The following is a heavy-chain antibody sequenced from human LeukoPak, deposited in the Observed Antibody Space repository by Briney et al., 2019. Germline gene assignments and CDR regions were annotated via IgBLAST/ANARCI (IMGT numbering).Heavy chain of an antibody. V-gene: IGHV1-2*02. Sequence: GASVKVSCKASGYTFTGYYMHWVRQAPGQGLEWMGWINPNSGGTNYAQKFQGRVTMTRDTSISTAFMELSRLRSDDTAVYYCARDVEYSSSWHYAFDIWGQGTMVTVSS. CDR3: ARDVEYSSSWHYAFDI. CDR2: INPNSGGT. J-gene: IGHJ3*02. D-gene: IGHD6-13*01. CDR1: GYTFTGYY.